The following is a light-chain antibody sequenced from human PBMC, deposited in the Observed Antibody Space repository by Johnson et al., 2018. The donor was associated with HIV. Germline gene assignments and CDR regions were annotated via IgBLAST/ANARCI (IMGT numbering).Light chain of an antibody. J-gene: IGLJ1*01. CDR2: ANT. CDR1: SSNIGSNY. CDR3: GTWDSGLSAGHV. V-gene: IGLV1-51*01. Sequence: QSVLTQPPSVSAAPGQKVTISCSVSSSNIGSNYVSWYQQLPGTAPRLLISANTERPSGIPDRTSGSKSGTSATLGITGLQTGDEADYYCGTWDSGLSAGHVFGTGTKVTVL.